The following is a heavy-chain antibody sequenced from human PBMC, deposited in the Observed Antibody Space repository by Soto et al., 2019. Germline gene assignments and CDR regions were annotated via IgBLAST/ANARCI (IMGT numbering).Heavy chain of an antibody. Sequence: PGGSLRLSCAASGFTFSSYSMNWVRQAPGKGLEWVSSISSSSSYIYYADSVKGRFTISRDNAKNSLYLQMNSLRAEDTAVYYCATLNHGGIAAAAHNWFDPWGQGTLVTVSS. CDR3: ATLNHGGIAAAAHNWFDP. V-gene: IGHV3-21*01. J-gene: IGHJ5*02. CDR2: ISSSSSYI. D-gene: IGHD6-13*01. CDR1: GFTFSSYS.